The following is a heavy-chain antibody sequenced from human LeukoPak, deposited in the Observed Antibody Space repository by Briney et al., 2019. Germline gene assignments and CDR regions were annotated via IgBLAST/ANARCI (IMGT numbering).Heavy chain of an antibody. V-gene: IGHV1-2*02. CDR2: INPNSGGT. Sequence: ASVKVSCKASGYTFTGYYMHWVRQAPGQGLEWMGWINPNSGGTNYAQKFQGRVTMTRDTSISTAYMELSRLRSDDTAVYYCARVWLRHSYYGMDVWGQGTTVTVSS. J-gene: IGHJ6*02. D-gene: IGHD5-18*01. CDR1: GYTFTGYY. CDR3: ARVWLRHSYYGMDV.